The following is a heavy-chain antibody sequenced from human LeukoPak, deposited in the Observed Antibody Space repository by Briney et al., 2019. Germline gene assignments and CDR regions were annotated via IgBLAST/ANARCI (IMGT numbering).Heavy chain of an antibody. J-gene: IGHJ4*02. V-gene: IGHV3-23*01. CDR3: AEGRTGFSYGYGIDY. D-gene: IGHD5-18*01. CDR2: ISTSDGTT. Sequence: GGSLRLSCAASAFTFSSYAMSWVRQAPGKGLEWVSSISTSDGTTYYADSVKGRFTISRDNSKNTLYLQMNSLRAEDAAIYYCAEGRTGFSYGYGIDYWGQGTLVTVSS. CDR1: AFTFSSYA.